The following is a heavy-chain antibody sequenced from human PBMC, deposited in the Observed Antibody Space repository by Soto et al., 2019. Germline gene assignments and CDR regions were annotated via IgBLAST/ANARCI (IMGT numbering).Heavy chain of an antibody. CDR3: ARFEVGTTTRDY. CDR2: IHHTGTI. V-gene: IGHV4-34*01. J-gene: IGHJ4*02. D-gene: IGHD3-3*01. Sequence: SETLSLSCAVYGGSCTDYYWNCIRQPPGKGLEWIGEIHHTGTINYNPSFKSRVTISVDTSKNQFSLKMKAVNAADKAVYYCARFEVGTTTRDYWCQGPLVTVSS. CDR1: GGSCTDYY.